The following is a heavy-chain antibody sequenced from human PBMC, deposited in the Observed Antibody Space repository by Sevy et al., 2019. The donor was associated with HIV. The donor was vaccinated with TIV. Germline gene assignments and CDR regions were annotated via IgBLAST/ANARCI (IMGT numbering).Heavy chain of an antibody. Sequence: GGCLRLSCAASGFTFSSYGMHWVRQAPGKGLEWVAVIWYDGSNKYYADSVKGRFTISRDNSKNTLYLQMNSLRAEDTAVYYCARFGVVISYYYYYYGMDVWGQGTTVTVSS. V-gene: IGHV3-33*01. CDR3: ARFGVVISYYYYYYGMDV. D-gene: IGHD3-3*01. J-gene: IGHJ6*02. CDR1: GFTFSSYG. CDR2: IWYDGSNK.